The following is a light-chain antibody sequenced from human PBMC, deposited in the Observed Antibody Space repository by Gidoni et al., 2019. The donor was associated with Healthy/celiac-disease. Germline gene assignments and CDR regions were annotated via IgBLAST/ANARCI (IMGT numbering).Light chain of an antibody. V-gene: IGKV1-5*01. CDR1: QSISSW. CDR2: DAS. CDR3: QQYNSYSPGYST. Sequence: DIQMTQSPSTLSASVVDRVTITCRASQSISSWLAWYQQKPGKAPKLPIYDASSLESGVPSRFSGSGSGTEFTLTISSLQPDDFATYYCQQYNSYSPGYSTFGGGTKVEIK. J-gene: IGKJ4*01.